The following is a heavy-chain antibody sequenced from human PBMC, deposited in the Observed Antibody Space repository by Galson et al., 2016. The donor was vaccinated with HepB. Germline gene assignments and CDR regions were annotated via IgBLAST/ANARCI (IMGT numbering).Heavy chain of an antibody. CDR3: AKEDGGSGSYLEY. D-gene: IGHD3-10*01. V-gene: IGHV3-30*18. CDR2: ISKDGRIK. CDR1: GFIFSSYG. J-gene: IGHJ4*02. Sequence: SLRLSCAASGFIFSSYGMHWVRQAPGKGLEWVSVISKDGRIKNYAESEKGRFTISRDNSENTLYQQMNTLRVEDTAVYYCAKEDGGSGSYLEYWGQGTLVTVSS.